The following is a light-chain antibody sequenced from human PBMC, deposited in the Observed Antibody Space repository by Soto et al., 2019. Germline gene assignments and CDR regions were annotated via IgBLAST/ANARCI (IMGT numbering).Light chain of an antibody. Sequence: EIVLTQSPGTLSLSPGERATLSCRASQSVSSSSLTWYQQKPGQAPRLLIYGASTRATGIPDRFSGSGSGTDFSLTISRLEPEDFAVYYCLQFDISPLYNCGEGTKLDI. J-gene: IGKJ2*01. CDR2: GAS. CDR3: LQFDISPLYN. V-gene: IGKV3-20*01. CDR1: QSVSSSS.